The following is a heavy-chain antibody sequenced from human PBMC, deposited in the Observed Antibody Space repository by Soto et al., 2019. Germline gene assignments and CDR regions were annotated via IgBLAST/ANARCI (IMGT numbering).Heavy chain of an antibody. D-gene: IGHD5-12*01. V-gene: IGHV4-30-2*06. Sequence: QLRLQESGSGVAKTSESLSLTCTVFGASITNGGYSWSWIRQSPGRGLEWIGHITHLENTYFNPSFKSRLSMSIDRTKNQSSLKVTSMTAADKGRYFCVRGGGNDPFEYWGQGILVTVSS. CDR1: GASITNGGYS. CDR2: ITHLENT. J-gene: IGHJ4*02. CDR3: VRGGGNDPFEY.